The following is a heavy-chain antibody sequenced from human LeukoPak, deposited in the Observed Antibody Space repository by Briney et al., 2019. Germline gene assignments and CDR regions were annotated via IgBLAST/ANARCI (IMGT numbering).Heavy chain of an antibody. CDR1: RFTFSSYS. Sequence: GGSLRLSCAASRFTFSSYSMNWVRQAPGKGLEWVSSISSSSIYIYYADSVKGRFTISRDNAKNSLYLQMNSLRAEDTAVYYCARGASVVAGSDDAFDIWGQGTMVTVSS. J-gene: IGHJ3*02. CDR2: ISSSSIYI. V-gene: IGHV3-21*01. D-gene: IGHD6-19*01. CDR3: ARGASVVAGSDDAFDI.